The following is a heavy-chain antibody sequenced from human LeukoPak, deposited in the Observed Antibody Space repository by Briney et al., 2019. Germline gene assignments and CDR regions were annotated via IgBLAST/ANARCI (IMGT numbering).Heavy chain of an antibody. CDR1: GFTFSSYG. CDR2: ISYDGSNK. D-gene: IGHD6-13*01. J-gene: IGHJ4*02. Sequence: GRSLRLSCAASGFTFSSYGMHWVRQAPGKGLEWVAVISYDGSNKYYADSVKGRFTISRDNSKNTLYLQMNSLRAEDTAVYYCARGGIAAAGTGDYWGQGTLVTVSS. V-gene: IGHV3-30*03. CDR3: ARGGIAAAGTGDY.